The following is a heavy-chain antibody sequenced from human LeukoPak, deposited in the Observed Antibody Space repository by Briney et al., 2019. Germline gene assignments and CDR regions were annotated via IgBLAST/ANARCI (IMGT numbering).Heavy chain of an antibody. J-gene: IGHJ4*02. Sequence: GGSLRLSCAASGFTFSSYSMNWARQAPGKGLEWVSYISSSSSTIYYADSVKGRFTISRDNAKNSLYLQMNSLRAEDTAVYYCARDLGYDFWSGYYLGVFDYWGQGTLVTVSS. D-gene: IGHD3-3*01. V-gene: IGHV3-48*01. CDR3: ARDLGYDFWSGYYLGVFDY. CDR1: GFTFSSYS. CDR2: ISSSSSTI.